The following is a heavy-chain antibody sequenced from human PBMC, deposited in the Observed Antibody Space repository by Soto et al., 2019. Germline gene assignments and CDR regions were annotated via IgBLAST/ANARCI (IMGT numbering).Heavy chain of an antibody. V-gene: IGHV1-18*01. J-gene: IGHJ6*02. CDR2: ISAYNGNT. Sequence: QVQLVQSGAEVKKPGASVKVSCKASGYTFTSYGISWVRQAPGQGLEWMGWISAYNGNTNYAQKLQGRVTITTDTSTSTAYMELRSLRSGDTAVYYCATPGLAAAGAYYYYGMDVWGQGTTVTVSS. CDR3: ATPGLAAAGAYYYYGMDV. CDR1: GYTFTSYG. D-gene: IGHD6-13*01.